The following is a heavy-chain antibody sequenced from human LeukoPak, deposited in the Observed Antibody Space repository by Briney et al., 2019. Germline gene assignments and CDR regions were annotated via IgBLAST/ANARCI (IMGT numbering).Heavy chain of an antibody. CDR3: ARGDHYDILTGSLDY. J-gene: IGHJ4*02. CDR2: IFSGGNT. D-gene: IGHD3-9*01. Sequence: PGGSLRLSCAASGATVSRNYMSWVRQAPGKGLEWVSIIFSGGNTYYADSVKGRFTISNDKSRNTLYLKMKSLRAEDTAVYYCARGDHYDILTGSLDYWGQGTLVTVSS. CDR1: GATVSRNY. V-gene: IGHV3-66*01.